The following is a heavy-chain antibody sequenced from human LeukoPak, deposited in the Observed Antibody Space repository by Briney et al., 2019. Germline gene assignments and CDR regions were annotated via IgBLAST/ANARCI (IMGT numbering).Heavy chain of an antibody. D-gene: IGHD3-10*01. CDR3: ARESYYGSGSYRYDY. J-gene: IGHJ4*02. V-gene: IGHV4-61*01. CDR1: GGSVSSGSDF. Sequence: SETLSLTCTVSGGSVSSGSDFWSWIRQPPGKGPEWIGYIYYSGSTNYNPSLKSRVTISVDTSKNQFSLKLSSVTAADTAVYYCARESYYGSGSYRYDYWGQGTLVTVSS. CDR2: IYYSGST.